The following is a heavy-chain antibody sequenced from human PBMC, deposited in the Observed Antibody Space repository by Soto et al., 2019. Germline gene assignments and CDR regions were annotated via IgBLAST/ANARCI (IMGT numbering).Heavy chain of an antibody. Sequence: PGGSLRLSCAASGFTFSSYGMHWVRQAPGKGLEWVAVIWYDGSNKYYADSVKGRFTISRDNSKNTLYLQMNSLRAEDTAVYYCGRGVTRFGDLFPTHYSGQAALATLSA. CDR3: GRGVTRFGDLFPTHY. CDR2: IWYDGSNK. D-gene: IGHD3-10*01. J-gene: IGHJ4*02. CDR1: GFTFSSYG. V-gene: IGHV3-33*01.